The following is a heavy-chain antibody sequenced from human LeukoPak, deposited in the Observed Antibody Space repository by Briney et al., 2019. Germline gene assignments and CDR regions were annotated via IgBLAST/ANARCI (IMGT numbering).Heavy chain of an antibody. V-gene: IGHV3-43*01. CDR2: ISWDGGST. Sequence: GGSLRLSCAASGFTFDDYTMHWVRQAPGKGLEWVSLISWDGGSTYYADSVKGRFTISRDNSKNSLYLQMNSLRTEDTALYYCAKDISIVGATRGDCWGRGTLVTVSS. CDR1: GFTFDDYT. D-gene: IGHD1-26*01. CDR3: AKDISIVGATRGDC. J-gene: IGHJ4*02.